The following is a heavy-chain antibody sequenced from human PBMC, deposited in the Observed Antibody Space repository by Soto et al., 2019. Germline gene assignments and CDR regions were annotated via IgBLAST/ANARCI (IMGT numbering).Heavy chain of an antibody. D-gene: IGHD1-7*01. V-gene: IGHV4-30-4*01. J-gene: IGHJ1*01. CDR3: VGTGTTDDF. Sequence: VQLQGSGPGLVKPSQTLSLTCTVSGASVNTGDYYWSYIRQPPGKGLEWLGYIFYSGDTYYNPSRKSRATISLNTSRNQFSLTLTSVTDADTAVYYCVGTGTTDDFWGQGTLVTVSS. CDR1: GASVNTGDYY. CDR2: IFYSGDT.